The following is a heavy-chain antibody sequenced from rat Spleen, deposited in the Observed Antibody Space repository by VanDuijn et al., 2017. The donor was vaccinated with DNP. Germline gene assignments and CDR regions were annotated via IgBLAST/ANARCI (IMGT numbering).Heavy chain of an antibody. CDR3: ARGGDGIWFAH. CDR1: DYTFITNY. Sequence: QVQLQQSGAELAKPGSSVKISCQASDYTFITNYRGWITQTTGQGLEYIGYINVESGGTSYNEKFKGKATLTVDRPSNTAFMQLSSLTPDDSAVYYCARGGDGIWFAHWGPGTLVTVSS. CDR2: INVESGGT. D-gene: IGHD1-1*01. V-gene: IGHV1-43*01. J-gene: IGHJ3*01.